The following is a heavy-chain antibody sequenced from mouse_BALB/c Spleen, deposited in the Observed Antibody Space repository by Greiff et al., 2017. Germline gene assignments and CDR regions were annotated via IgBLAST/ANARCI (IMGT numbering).Heavy chain of an antibody. J-gene: IGHJ4*01. Sequence: EVHLVESGGGLVQPGGSMKLSCVASGFTFSNYWMNWVRQSPEKGLEWVAEIRLKSNNYATHYAESVKGRFTISRDDSKSSVYLQMNNLRAEDTGIYYCTRERDYYGSSNYYAMDYWGQGTSVTVSS. CDR2: IRLKSNNYAT. CDR1: GFTFSNYW. V-gene: IGHV6-6*02. D-gene: IGHD1-1*01. CDR3: TRERDYYGSSNYYAMDY.